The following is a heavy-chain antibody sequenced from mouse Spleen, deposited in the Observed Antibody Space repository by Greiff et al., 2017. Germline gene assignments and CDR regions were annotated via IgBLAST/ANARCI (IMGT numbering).Heavy chain of an antibody. J-gene: IGHJ2*01. CDR1: GYTFTSYW. CDR2: IDPSDSYT. Sequence: QVQLQQPGAELVKPGASVKLSCKASGYTFTSYWMQWVKQRPGQGLEWIGEIDPSDSYTNYNQKFKGKATLTVDTSSSTAYMQLSSLTSEDSAVYYCARSGDVGGYYFDYWGQGTTLTVSS. CDR3: ARSGDVGGYYFDY. V-gene: IGHV1-50*01.